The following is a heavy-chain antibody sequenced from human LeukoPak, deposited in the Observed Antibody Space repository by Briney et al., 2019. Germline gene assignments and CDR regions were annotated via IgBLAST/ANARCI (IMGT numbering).Heavy chain of an antibody. Sequence: GGSLRLPCAASGFTFSSYAMSWVRQAPGKGLEWVSAISGNGGSTYYADSVKGRFTISRDNAKNSLYLHINSLRAEDTAVYYCAREGSGRVDYWGQGTLVTVSS. V-gene: IGHV3-23*01. CDR1: GFTFSSYA. CDR3: AREGSGRVDY. J-gene: IGHJ4*02. CDR2: ISGNGGST. D-gene: IGHD2-15*01.